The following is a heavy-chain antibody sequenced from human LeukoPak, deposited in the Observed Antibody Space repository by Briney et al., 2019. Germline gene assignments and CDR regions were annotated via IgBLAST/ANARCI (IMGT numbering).Heavy chain of an antibody. J-gene: IGHJ3*02. CDR1: GGSFSSHA. CDR2: IIPIASTI. Sequence: SVKVSCKASGGSFSSHAITWVRQARGQGLEWMGGIIPIASTINYAQKFQGRVTTTADESTSTAYMELTSLRSEDTAVYYCATGGMYSYGFTSIGFDIWGQGTMVTVSS. CDR3: ATGGMYSYGFTSIGFDI. D-gene: IGHD5-18*01. V-gene: IGHV1-69*01.